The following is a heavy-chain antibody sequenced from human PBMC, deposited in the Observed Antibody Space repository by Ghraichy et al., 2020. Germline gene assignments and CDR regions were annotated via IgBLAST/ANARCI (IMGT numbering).Heavy chain of an antibody. CDR1: GFSIITYE. CDR3: ARDETRGVGQYGMDV. Sequence: GGSLRLSCAASGFSIITYEMIWVRQAPGKGLEWVSYINPSGATTHYADSVKGRFTISRDDAKNSLYLQMTSLRAEDTAVYYCARDETRGVGQYGMDVWGQGTTVTVS. V-gene: IGHV3-48*03. CDR2: INPSGATT. J-gene: IGHJ6*02. D-gene: IGHD3-10*01.